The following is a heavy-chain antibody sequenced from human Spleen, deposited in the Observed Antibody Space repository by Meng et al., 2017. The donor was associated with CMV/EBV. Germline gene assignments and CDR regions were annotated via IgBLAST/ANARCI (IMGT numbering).Heavy chain of an antibody. V-gene: IGHV4-4*07. CDR3: AREKGRVVVAAYFDY. D-gene: IGHD2-15*01. CDR2: IYTSGST. J-gene: IGHJ4*02. CDR1: GGCISSYY. Sequence: QVQLKDAALGPVKSSAALSLTLTVSGGCISSYYWSWIRQPAGKGLEWIGRIYTSGSTNYNPSLKSRVTMSVDTSKNQFSLKLSSVTAADTAVYYCAREKGRVVVAAYFDYWGQGTLVTVSS.